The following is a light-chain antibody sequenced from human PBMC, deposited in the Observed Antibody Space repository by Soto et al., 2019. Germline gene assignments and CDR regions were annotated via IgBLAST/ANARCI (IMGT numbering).Light chain of an antibody. CDR1: SSNIESNY. J-gene: IGLJ3*02. V-gene: IGLV1-51*02. Sequence: QSVLTQPPSVSAAPGQKVTISCSGSSSNIESNYVSWYQHLPGTVPKLLIYENVKRPSGIPDRFSGSKSGTSATLGITGLQAGDEGDYYRGAWENYQAALVFGGGTQLAVL. CDR3: GAWENYQAALV. CDR2: ENV.